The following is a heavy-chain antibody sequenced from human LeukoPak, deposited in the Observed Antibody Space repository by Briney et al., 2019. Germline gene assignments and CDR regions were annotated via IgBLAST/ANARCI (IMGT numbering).Heavy chain of an antibody. Sequence: GRSLRLSCAASGFTFSSYAMHWVRQAPGKGLEGVAVISYDGSNKYYADSVKGRFTISRDNSKNTLYLQMNSLRAEDTAVYYCAREVEGTLDYWGQGTVVSVSS. J-gene: IGHJ4*02. CDR3: AREVEGTLDY. D-gene: IGHD1-7*01. CDR1: GFTFSSYA. V-gene: IGHV3-30-3*01. CDR2: ISYDGSNK.